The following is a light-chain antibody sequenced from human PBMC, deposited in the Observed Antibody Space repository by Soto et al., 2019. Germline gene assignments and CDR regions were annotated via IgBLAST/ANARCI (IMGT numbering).Light chain of an antibody. J-gene: IGKJ1*01. CDR3: QQYGSSSWT. V-gene: IGKV3-20*01. Sequence: EIVLTQSPGTLSLSPGERATLSCRASQSVSSTYLAWYQQKPGQAPRLLIYGASSRAADIPDRFSGSGSGTDFTLTISRLEPEDFAVYYCQQYGSSSWTFGHGTKVEIK. CDR1: QSVSSTY. CDR2: GAS.